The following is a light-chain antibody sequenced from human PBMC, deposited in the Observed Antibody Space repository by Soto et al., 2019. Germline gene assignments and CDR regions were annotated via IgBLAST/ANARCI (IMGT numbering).Light chain of an antibody. CDR2: GAS. V-gene: IGKV3-20*01. Sequence: EIVMTQSPATLSLSPGERATLSCRASQSVSINYLAWCQQRPGQAPRLLIYGASTRAAGIPDRFSGSGSGTDFTLTITRLEPEDSAVYFCQQYTGPPTTCGQGTRLEIK. CDR3: QQYTGPPTT. J-gene: IGKJ5*01. CDR1: QSVSINY.